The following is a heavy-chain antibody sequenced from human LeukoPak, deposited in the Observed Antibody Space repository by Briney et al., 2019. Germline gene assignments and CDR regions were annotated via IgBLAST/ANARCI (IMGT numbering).Heavy chain of an antibody. CDR3: AREQWLAPDY. CDR1: GFTFSSYS. J-gene: IGHJ4*02. V-gene: IGHV3-21*01. Sequence: GGSLRMSCAASGFTFSSYSMNWVRQAPGKGLEWVSSISSSSSYIYYADSVKGRFTISRDNAKNSLYLQMNSLRAEDTAVYYCAREQWLAPDYWGQGTLVTVSS. D-gene: IGHD6-19*01. CDR2: ISSSSSYI.